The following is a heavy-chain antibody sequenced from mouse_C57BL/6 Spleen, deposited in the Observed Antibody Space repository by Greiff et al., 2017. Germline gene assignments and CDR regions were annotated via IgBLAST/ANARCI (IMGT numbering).Heavy chain of an antibody. CDR3: ATANWDPWFAY. CDR2: INPNNGGT. J-gene: IGHJ3*01. CDR1: GYTFTDYN. V-gene: IGHV1-18*01. Sequence: VQLKESGPELVKPGASVKIPCKASGYTFTDYNMDWVKQSHGKSLEWIGDINPNNGGTIYNQKFKGKDTLTVDKSSSTAYMELRSLTSEDTAVYYCATANWDPWFAYWGQGTLVTVSA. D-gene: IGHD4-1*01.